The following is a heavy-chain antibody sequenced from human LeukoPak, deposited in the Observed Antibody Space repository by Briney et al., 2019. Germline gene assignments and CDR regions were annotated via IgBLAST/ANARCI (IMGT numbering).Heavy chain of an antibody. D-gene: IGHD6-19*01. CDR2: MCEECESA. Sequence: GGPLRLSCAASGFTFDDYAMHWVRQAPGKGLEWVSLMCEECESALYGGSVNGRFIISRDNSKNSLYLQMNSLRTEDTALYYCAKEGPIAVAYYFDHWGQGTLVTVSS. J-gene: IGHJ4*02. CDR3: AKEGPIAVAYYFDH. CDR1: GFTFDDYA. V-gene: IGHV3-43*02.